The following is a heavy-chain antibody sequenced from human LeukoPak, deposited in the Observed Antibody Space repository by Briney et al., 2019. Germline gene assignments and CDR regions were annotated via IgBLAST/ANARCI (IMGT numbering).Heavy chain of an antibody. CDR2: INTNTGNP. D-gene: IGHD5-18*01. CDR3: ARGGTPGYSYETTFDY. Sequence: ASVKVSCKASGYTFTSYAMNWVRQAPGQGLEWMGWINTNTGNPTYAQGFTGRFVFSLDTSVSTAYLQISSLKAEDTAVYYCARGGTPGYSYETTFDYWGQGTLVTVSS. CDR1: GYTFTSYA. J-gene: IGHJ4*02. V-gene: IGHV7-4-1*02.